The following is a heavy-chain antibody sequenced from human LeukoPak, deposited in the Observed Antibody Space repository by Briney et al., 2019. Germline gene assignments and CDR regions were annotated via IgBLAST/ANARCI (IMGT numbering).Heavy chain of an antibody. CDR1: GFTFDDYA. V-gene: IGHV3-23*01. D-gene: IGHD1-26*01. Sequence: GGSLRLSCAASGFTFDDYAMHWVRQAPGKGLEWVSAISGSGGSTYYADSVKGRFTISRDNSKNTLYLQINSLRAEDTAIYYCAKEWKWGATQFFYYGLNVWGQGTTVTVSS. J-gene: IGHJ6*02. CDR3: AKEWKWGATQFFYYGLNV. CDR2: ISGSGGST.